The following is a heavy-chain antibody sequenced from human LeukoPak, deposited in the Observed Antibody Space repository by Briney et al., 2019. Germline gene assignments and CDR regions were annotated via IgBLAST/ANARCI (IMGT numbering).Heavy chain of an antibody. CDR1: GVSISSGDHY. Sequence: SQTLSLTCTVSGVSISSGDHYWSRIRQPPGKGLEWIGYIYYSGSTYYNPSLKSRVTISVDTSKNQFSLKLSSVTAAGTAVYYCARGGNGSSGYYYARYWGQGALVTVSS. CDR2: IYYSGST. V-gene: IGHV4-30-4*01. J-gene: IGHJ4*02. D-gene: IGHD3-22*01. CDR3: ARGGNGSSGYYYARY.